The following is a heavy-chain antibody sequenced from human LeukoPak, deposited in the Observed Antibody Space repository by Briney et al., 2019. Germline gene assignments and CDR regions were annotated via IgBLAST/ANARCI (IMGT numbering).Heavy chain of an antibody. Sequence: GGSLRLSCAASGFTFSSYAMSWVRQAPGKGLEWVSAISGSGGSTYYADCVKGRFTISRDNSKNTLYLQMNSLRAEDTAVYYCAKDHYYDSSGYYSHFDYWGQGTLVTVSS. V-gene: IGHV3-23*01. CDR3: AKDHYYDSSGYYSHFDY. CDR2: ISGSGGST. CDR1: GFTFSSYA. D-gene: IGHD3-22*01. J-gene: IGHJ4*02.